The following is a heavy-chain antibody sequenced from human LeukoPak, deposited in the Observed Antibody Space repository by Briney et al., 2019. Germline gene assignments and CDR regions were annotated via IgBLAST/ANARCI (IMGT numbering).Heavy chain of an antibody. D-gene: IGHD1-26*01. CDR3: ARDVGSYYGPPDY. J-gene: IGHJ4*02. Sequence: GGSLRLSCAASGFTFSSYSMNWVRQAPGKGLEWVSSISSSSSYIYCADSVKGRFTISRDNAKNSLYLQMNSLRAEDTAVYYCARDVGSYYGPPDYWGQGTLVTVSS. V-gene: IGHV3-21*01. CDR2: ISSSSSYI. CDR1: GFTFSSYS.